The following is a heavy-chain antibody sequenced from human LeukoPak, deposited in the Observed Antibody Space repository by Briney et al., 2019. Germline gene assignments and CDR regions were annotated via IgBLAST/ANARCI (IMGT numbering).Heavy chain of an antibody. D-gene: IGHD6-6*01. CDR2: IYYSGTT. V-gene: IGHV4-39*01. Sequence: SETLSLTCTVSGASISSRSYYWGWIRQPPGKGLEWIGSIYYSGTTYYNPSLKSRVIISVDTSKNQFSLRLSSVTAADTALYYCARESSSSFYYYYYMDVWGKGTTVTVSS. CDR3: ARESSSSFYYYYYMDV. J-gene: IGHJ6*03. CDR1: GASISSRSYY.